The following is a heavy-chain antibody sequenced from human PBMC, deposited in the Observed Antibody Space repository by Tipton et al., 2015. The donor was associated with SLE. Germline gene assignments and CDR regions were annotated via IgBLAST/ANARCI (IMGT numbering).Heavy chain of an antibody. CDR1: GFTFDDYA. D-gene: IGHD6-13*01. Sequence: SGFTFDDYAMHWVRQAPGKGLEWVSGISWNSGSIGYADSVKGRFTISRDNAKNSLYLQMNSLRAEDTALYYCAKAPIAAAGTGFDYWGQGTLVTVSS. CDR3: AKAPIAAAGTGFDY. CDR2: ISWNSGSI. V-gene: IGHV3-9*01. J-gene: IGHJ4*02.